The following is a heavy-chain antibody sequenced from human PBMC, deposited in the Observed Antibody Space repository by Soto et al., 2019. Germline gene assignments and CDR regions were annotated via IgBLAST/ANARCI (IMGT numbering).Heavy chain of an antibody. V-gene: IGHV1-18*01. Sequence: GASVKVSCKASGYTFTSYGISWVRQAPGQGLEWMGWISAYNGNTNYAQKLQGRVTMTTDTSTSTAYMELRSLRSDDTAVYYCASGIVVVTATTDYYGMDVWGQGTTVTVS. CDR1: GYTFTSYG. J-gene: IGHJ6*02. CDR3: ASGIVVVTATTDYYGMDV. CDR2: ISAYNGNT. D-gene: IGHD2-21*02.